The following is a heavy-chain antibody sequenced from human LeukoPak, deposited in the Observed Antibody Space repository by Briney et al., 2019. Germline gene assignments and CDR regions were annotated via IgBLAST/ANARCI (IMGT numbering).Heavy chain of an antibody. CDR1: GYTFTGYY. V-gene: IGHV1-2*02. J-gene: IGHJ4*02. Sequence: GASVKVSCKASGYTFTGYYMHWVRRAPGQGLEWMGWINPNSGGTNYAQKFQGRVTMTRDTSISTAYMELSRLRSDDTAVYYCARGLRFLEWLSSNYFDYWGQGTRVTVSS. CDR2: INPNSGGT. D-gene: IGHD3-3*01. CDR3: ARGLRFLEWLSSNYFDY.